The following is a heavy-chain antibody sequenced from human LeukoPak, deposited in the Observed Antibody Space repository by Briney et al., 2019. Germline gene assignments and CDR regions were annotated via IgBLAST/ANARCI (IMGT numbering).Heavy chain of an antibody. CDR1: GFTVSSKY. J-gene: IGHJ4*02. Sequence: PGGSLRLSCAASGFTVSSKYMSWVRQAPGKGLEWVSVIYSGGSTYYADSVKGRFTISRDNSKNTLYLQMNSLRAEDTAVYYCAKEKRVGVTPPYFDYWGQGTLVTVSS. CDR3: AKEKRVGVTPPYFDY. CDR2: IYSGGST. V-gene: IGHV3-53*01. D-gene: IGHD1-26*01.